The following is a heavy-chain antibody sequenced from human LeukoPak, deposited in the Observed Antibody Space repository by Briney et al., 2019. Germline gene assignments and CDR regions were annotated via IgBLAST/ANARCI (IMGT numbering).Heavy chain of an antibody. CDR3: AIYSYGANEH. V-gene: IGHV3-15*04. J-gene: IGHJ1*01. CDR2: IESNTAGGTT. CDR1: GFTFAAAW. D-gene: IGHD5-18*01. Sequence: PGGSLRLSCAASGFTFAAAWMSWVRQAPGKGLEWVGRIESNTAGGTTDCAAPVKGRCTISRDDSKNTLYLQMNSLKTEDTVLYYCAIYSYGANEHWGQGTLVTVSS.